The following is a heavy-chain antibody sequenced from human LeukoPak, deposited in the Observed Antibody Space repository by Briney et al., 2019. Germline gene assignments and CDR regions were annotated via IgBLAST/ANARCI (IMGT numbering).Heavy chain of an antibody. J-gene: IGHJ4*02. D-gene: IGHD4-17*01. CDR3: AKDPSTASSGLVDY. Sequence: GGSLRLSCAPSGFTFSNYAVSWVRQAAGKGMEWVSSISGSGCTKYFADSVKGRFTIPRDNSKNTLYLQMNSLRAEDTAVYYCAKDPSTASSGLVDYWGQGTLVTVSS. V-gene: IGHV3-23*01. CDR2: ISGSGCTK. CDR1: GFTFSNYA.